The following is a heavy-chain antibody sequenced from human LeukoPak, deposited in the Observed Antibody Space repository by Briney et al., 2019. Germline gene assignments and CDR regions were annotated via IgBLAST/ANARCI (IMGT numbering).Heavy chain of an antibody. J-gene: IGHJ4*02. Sequence: SETLSLTCTVSGGSISSYYWSWIRQPPGKGLEWIGYIYYSGSTNYNPSLKSRVTISVDTSKNQFSLKLSSVTAADTAVYYCAREGYSSSWRTLDYWGQGTLVTVSS. CDR3: AREGYSSSWRTLDY. CDR1: GGSISSYY. CDR2: IYYSGST. D-gene: IGHD6-13*01. V-gene: IGHV4-59*01.